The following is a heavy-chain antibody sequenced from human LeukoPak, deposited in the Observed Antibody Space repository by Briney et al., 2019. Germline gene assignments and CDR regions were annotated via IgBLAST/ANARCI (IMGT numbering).Heavy chain of an antibody. CDR1: GFTFSSYG. D-gene: IGHD3-10*01. CDR3: AKDRNYYGSGSYYNYYFDY. Sequence: GGSLRLSCAASGFTFSSYGMHWVRQAPGKGLEWVAFIRYDGSNKYYADSVKGRFTISRDNSKNTLYLQMNSLRAEDTAVYYCAKDRNYYGSGSYYNYYFDYWGQGTLVTVSS. V-gene: IGHV3-30*02. CDR2: IRYDGSNK. J-gene: IGHJ4*02.